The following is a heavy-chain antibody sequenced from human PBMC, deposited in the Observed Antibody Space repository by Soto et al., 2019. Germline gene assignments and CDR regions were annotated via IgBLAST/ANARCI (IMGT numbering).Heavy chain of an antibody. CDR1: GYTFTSYY. CDR3: ARELRFLEWVPYGMDV. D-gene: IGHD3-3*01. V-gene: IGHV1-46*01. Sequence: ASVKVSCKASGYTFTSYYMHWVRQAPGQGLEWMGIINPSGGSTSYAQKFQGRVTMTRDTSTSTVYMELSSLRSEDTAVYYCARELRFLEWVPYGMDVWGQGTTVTVFS. J-gene: IGHJ6*02. CDR2: INPSGGST.